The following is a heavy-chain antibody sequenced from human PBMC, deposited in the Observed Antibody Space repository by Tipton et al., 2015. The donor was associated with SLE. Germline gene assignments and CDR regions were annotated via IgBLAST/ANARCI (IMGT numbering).Heavy chain of an antibody. CDR2: TYYRSKWYS. V-gene: IGHV6-1*01. D-gene: IGHD2-2*01. CDR1: GDSVSTNSAA. J-gene: IGHJ4*01. Sequence: GLVKPSQTLSLTCAISGDSVSTNSAAWTWIRQSPSRGLEWLGRTYYRSKWYSDYAVSVKSRITINPDTSKNQFSLQLNSVTPEDTAVYYCARVWGTGSRGVDYWGHGTLVTVSS. CDR3: ARVWGTGSRGVDY.